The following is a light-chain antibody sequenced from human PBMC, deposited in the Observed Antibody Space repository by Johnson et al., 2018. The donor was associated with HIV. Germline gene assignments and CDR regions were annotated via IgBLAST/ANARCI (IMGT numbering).Light chain of an antibody. V-gene: IGLV1-51*01. Sequence: QSVLTQPPSVSAAPGQKVTISCSGSSSNIGNNYVSWYQQLPGTAPKLLIYDNYKRPSGTPDRFSGSKSGTSATLGITGLQTGDEADYSCGTWDSSLRSGFFGTGTKVTVL. CDR1: SSNIGNNY. CDR3: GTWDSSLRSGF. J-gene: IGLJ1*01. CDR2: DNY.